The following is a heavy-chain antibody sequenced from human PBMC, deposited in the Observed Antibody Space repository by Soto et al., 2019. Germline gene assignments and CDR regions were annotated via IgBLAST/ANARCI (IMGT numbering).Heavy chain of an antibody. CDR3: ARDWARNSGLDY. J-gene: IGHJ4*02. V-gene: IGHV4-31*03. Sequence: SSETLSLTCTVSGGSISSGGYYWSWIRQHPGKGLEWIGYIYYSGSTYYNPSLKSRVTISVDTSKNQFSLKLSSVTAADTAVYYCARDWARNSGLDYWGQGTLVTVSS. CDR1: GGSISSGGYY. D-gene: IGHD3-10*01. CDR2: IYYSGST.